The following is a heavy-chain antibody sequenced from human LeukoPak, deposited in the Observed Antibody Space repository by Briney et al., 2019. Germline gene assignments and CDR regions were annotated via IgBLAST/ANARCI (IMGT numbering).Heavy chain of an antibody. CDR3: ARLDSSAYYSEY. J-gene: IGHJ4*02. CDR2: IYSGGNT. D-gene: IGHD3-22*01. CDR1: GFTVSSSY. Sequence: GGSLRLSCAASGFTVSSSYMGWVRQAPGKGLEWVSVIYSGGNTYYADSVKGRFTISRDNSKNTLYLQMNSLRAEDTAVYYCARLDSSAYYSEYWGQGTLVTVSS. V-gene: IGHV3-53*01.